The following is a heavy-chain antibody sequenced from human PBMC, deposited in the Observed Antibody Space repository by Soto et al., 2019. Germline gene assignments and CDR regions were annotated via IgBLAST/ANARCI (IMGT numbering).Heavy chain of an antibody. D-gene: IGHD2-2*01. V-gene: IGHV3-30*18. CDR3: AKVTGYCSSSSCRRDYYYYYGMDV. Sequence: GGSPRLSCAASGFTFSNYGMHWVRQAPGKGLEWVAVISYDGSDKYYADSVKGRFSISRDNSKNTLYLQMNSLRAEDTAVYYCAKVTGYCSSSSCRRDYYYYYGMDVWGHGTNVTVSS. J-gene: IGHJ6*02. CDR1: GFTFSNYG. CDR2: ISYDGSDK.